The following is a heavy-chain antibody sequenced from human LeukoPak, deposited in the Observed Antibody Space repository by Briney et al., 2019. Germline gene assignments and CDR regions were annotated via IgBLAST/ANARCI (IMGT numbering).Heavy chain of an antibody. CDR2: INHNGNAN. J-gene: IGHJ6*02. Sequence: GGSLRLSCAASGFTVSSNYMSWVRQAPGKGLEWVASINHNGNANYYVDSVKGRFTISRDNAKNSLYLQMSNLRAEDTAAYFCARGGGLDVWGQGATVTVSS. D-gene: IGHD3-16*01. CDR1: GFTVSSNY. CDR3: ARGGGLDV. V-gene: IGHV3-7*03.